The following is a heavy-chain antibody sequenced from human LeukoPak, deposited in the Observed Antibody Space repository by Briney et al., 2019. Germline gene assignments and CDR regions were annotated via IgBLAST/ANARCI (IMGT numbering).Heavy chain of an antibody. CDR2: ISAYNGNT. V-gene: IGHV1-18*01. Sequence: ASVKVSCKASGYTFTSYGISWVRQAPGQGLEWMGWISAYNGNTNDAQKLQGRVTMTTDTSTSTAYMELRSLRSDDTAVYYCARVGVGRGESSSWYFLVDYWGQGTLVTVSS. CDR3: ARVGVGRGESSSWYFLVDY. CDR1: GYTFTSYG. D-gene: IGHD6-13*01. J-gene: IGHJ4*02.